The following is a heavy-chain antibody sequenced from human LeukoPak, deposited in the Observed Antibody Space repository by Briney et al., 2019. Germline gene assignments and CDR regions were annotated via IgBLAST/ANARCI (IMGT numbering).Heavy chain of an antibody. CDR3: ARVVTIFGVVMTYGMDV. J-gene: IGHJ6*02. CDR1: GFTFISYG. V-gene: IGHV3-33*03. Sequence: GGSLRLSCAASGFTFISYGMHWVRQAPGKGLEWVAVIWYDGRNKYYADSVKGRFTISRDNAKNSLYLQMNSLRAEDTAVYYCARVVTIFGVVMTYGMDVWGQGTTVTVSS. CDR2: IWYDGRNK. D-gene: IGHD3-3*01.